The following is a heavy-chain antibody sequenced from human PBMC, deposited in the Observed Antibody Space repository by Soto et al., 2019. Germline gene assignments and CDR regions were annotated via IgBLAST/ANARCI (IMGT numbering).Heavy chain of an antibody. CDR3: ARLGAVASRTFDI. J-gene: IGHJ3*02. V-gene: IGHV3-11*06. D-gene: IGHD6-19*01. CDR2: ISSSGDFT. CDR1: RFSFSDYY. Sequence: GGSLRLSCAASRFSFSDYYMSWIRQAPGKGLEWVSLISSSGDFTNYADSVKGRFTISRDNAKNSLYLQMYSLRAEDTAVYFCARLGAVASRTFDIWGQGSMVTVS.